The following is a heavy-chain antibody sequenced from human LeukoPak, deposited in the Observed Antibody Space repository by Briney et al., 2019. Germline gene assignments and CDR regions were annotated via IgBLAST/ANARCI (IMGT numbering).Heavy chain of an antibody. D-gene: IGHD2-15*01. Sequence: SETLSLTCAVYGGSFSGYYWSWIRQPPGKGLEWIGEINHSGSTNYNPSLKSRVTISVDTSKNQFSLKLSFVTAADTAVYYCARGHLGYCSGGSCYSPYFQHWGQGTLVTVSS. J-gene: IGHJ1*01. CDR3: ARGHLGYCSGGSCYSPYFQH. CDR1: GGSFSGYY. CDR2: INHSGST. V-gene: IGHV4-34*01.